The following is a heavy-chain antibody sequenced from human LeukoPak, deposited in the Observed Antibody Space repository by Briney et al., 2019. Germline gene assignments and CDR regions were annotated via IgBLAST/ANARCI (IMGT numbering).Heavy chain of an antibody. CDR1: GYTFTTYG. J-gene: IGHJ4*02. D-gene: IGHD6-6*01. V-gene: IGHV1-18*01. CDR3: ALFYSSSHPFDY. Sequence: ASVKVSCKASGYTFTTYGISWVRQAPGQGLEWMGWISAFNGNTNYAQNLQGRVTMTTDTPTSTAYMELRSLRSDDTAVYYCALFYSSSHPFDYWGQGTLVTASS. CDR2: ISAFNGNT.